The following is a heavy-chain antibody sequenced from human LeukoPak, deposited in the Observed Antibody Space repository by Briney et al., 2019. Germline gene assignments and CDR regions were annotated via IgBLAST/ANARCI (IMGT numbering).Heavy chain of an antibody. V-gene: IGHV3-33*01. CDR2: IWYDGSNK. CDR1: GFTFSSYG. CDR3: ARGGPIYCSGDSCYPGDY. J-gene: IGHJ4*02. Sequence: GGSLRLSCAASGFTFSSYGMHWVRQAPGKELEWVAVIWYDGSNKYYADSVKGRFTISRDNSKNTLYLQMNSLRAEDTAVYYCARGGPIYCSGDSCYPGDYWGQGTLVTVSS. D-gene: IGHD2-15*01.